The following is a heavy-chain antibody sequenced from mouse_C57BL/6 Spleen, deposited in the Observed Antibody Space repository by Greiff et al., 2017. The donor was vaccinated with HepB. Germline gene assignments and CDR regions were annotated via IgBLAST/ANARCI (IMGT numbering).Heavy chain of an antibody. V-gene: IGHV1-42*01. CDR3: APYYSPGFAY. J-gene: IGHJ3*01. CDR1: GYSFTGYY. Sequence: VQLQQSGPELVKPGASVKISCKASGYSFTGYYMNWVKQSPEKSLEWIGEINPSTGGTTYNQKFKAKATLTVDKSSSTAYMQLKSLTSEDSAVYYCAPYYSPGFAYWGQGTLVTVSA. CDR2: INPSTGGT. D-gene: IGHD2-12*01.